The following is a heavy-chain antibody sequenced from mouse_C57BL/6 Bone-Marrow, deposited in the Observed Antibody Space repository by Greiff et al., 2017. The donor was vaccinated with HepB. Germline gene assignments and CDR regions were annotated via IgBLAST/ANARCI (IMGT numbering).Heavy chain of an antibody. J-gene: IGHJ2*01. Sequence: EVMFVEFGGGLVQPGESLKLSCGSNEYEIPSPEMSWVRKTPEKRLELVAAMNSDGGSTYYPDTMERRFIISRDNTKKTLYLQMSSLRSEDTALYYCARGNWDYWGQGTTLTVSS. CDR1: EYEIPSPE. D-gene: IGHD2-1*01. CDR2: MNSDGGST. V-gene: IGHV5-2*03. CDR3: ARGNWDY.